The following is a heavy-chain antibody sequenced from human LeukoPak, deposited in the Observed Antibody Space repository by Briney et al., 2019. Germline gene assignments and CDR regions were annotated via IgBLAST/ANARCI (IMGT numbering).Heavy chain of an antibody. CDR2: ISSSTNTI. J-gene: IGHJ4*02. Sequence: GGSLRLSCAASGFTFSSYWMHWVRQAPGKGLEWLSYISSSTNTIYYADSVKGRFTISRDNAKNSLYLQMNGLGAEDTAVYYCARELNGYGYYFFDYWGPGTLVTVSS. CDR3: ARELNGYGYYFFDY. CDR1: GFTFSSYW. D-gene: IGHD3-16*01. V-gene: IGHV3-48*04.